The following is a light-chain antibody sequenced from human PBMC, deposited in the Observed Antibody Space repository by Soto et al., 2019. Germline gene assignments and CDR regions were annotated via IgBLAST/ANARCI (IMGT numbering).Light chain of an antibody. Sequence: DIQMTQSPATLSASVGDRVTITCRASQNIDSALAWYQKKPGTAPKPLIYKASTLASGVPSRVSGSGSGTQFTLTISSLQPDDVASYYCQQYSTSFSTFGHGTSVDLK. CDR2: KAS. CDR3: QQYSTSFST. J-gene: IGKJ3*01. V-gene: IGKV1-5*03. CDR1: QNIDSA.